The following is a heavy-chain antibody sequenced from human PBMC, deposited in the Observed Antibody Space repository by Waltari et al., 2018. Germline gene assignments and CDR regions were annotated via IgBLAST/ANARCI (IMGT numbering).Heavy chain of an antibody. D-gene: IGHD1-26*01. CDR3: AMSLTVLVRADH. J-gene: IGHJ4*02. CDR2: LSASGSRT. Sequence: EVRLVESGGGLVKPGGSLRLSCAASGFTCSSYAMNWVRQAPGKGLEWVAGLSASGSRTFYAASVKGRFTISRDNSNNTLYAQMTSLTPEDTATYYCAMSLTVLVRADHWGQGTLVAVSS. V-gene: IGHV3-23*04. CDR1: GFTCSSYA.